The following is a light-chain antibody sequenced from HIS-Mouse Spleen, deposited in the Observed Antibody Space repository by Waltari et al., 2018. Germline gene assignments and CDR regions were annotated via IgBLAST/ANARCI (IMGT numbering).Light chain of an antibody. CDR3: QQYGSSPFT. J-gene: IGKJ2*01. V-gene: IGKV3-20*01. CDR2: GAS. Sequence: EIVLTQSPGTLSFSPGERATLSCRASQSVSSSCLAWYQQKPGQAPRLLIYGASSRATGIPDRFSGSGSGTDFTLTISRLEPEDFAVYYCQQYGSSPFTFGQGTKLEIK. CDR1: QSVSSSC.